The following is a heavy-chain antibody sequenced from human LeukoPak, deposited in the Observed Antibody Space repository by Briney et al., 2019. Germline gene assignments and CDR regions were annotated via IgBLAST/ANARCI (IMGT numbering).Heavy chain of an antibody. CDR1: GITVNSNY. CDR2: IFSGGST. V-gene: IGHV3-66*01. J-gene: IGHJ6*02. D-gene: IGHD6-19*01. CDR3: VKDLDSSGWLVGATYYYYGMDV. Sequence: PGGSLRLSCTASGITVNSNYMNWVRQAPGKGLEWVSIIFSGGSTYYADSVKGRFTISRDNSKSTVYLQMNSLRAEDTAVYYCVKDLDSSGWLVGATYYYYGMDVWGQGTTVTVSS.